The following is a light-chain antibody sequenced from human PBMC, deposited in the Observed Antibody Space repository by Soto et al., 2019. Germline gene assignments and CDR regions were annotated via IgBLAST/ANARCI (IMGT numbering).Light chain of an antibody. V-gene: IGLV2-14*01. J-gene: IGLJ1*01. Sequence: QSALTQPASVSGSPGQSITISCTGTSGDVGGYNFVSWYQHHPGKAPKLMIYEVINRPSGVSTRFSGFKSGNTASLTISGLQAEDVADYYCSSHTSSTTLVFGTRTKVTVL. CDR1: SGDVGGYNF. CDR3: SSHTSSTTLV. CDR2: EVI.